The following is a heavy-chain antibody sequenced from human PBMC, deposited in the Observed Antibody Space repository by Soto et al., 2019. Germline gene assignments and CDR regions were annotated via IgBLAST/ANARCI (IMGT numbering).Heavy chain of an antibody. Sequence: QVQLQESGPGLVKPSQTLSLTCTVSGGSISSGGYYWSWIRQHPGKGLEWIGYINYSGSTYYNPSLKSRVTISAGTSKTQFAPKLSSVTAPHTAVYYCARSGYSYGPNPLLYWGEVTLVTVAS. J-gene: IGHJ4*02. CDR3: ARSGYSYGPNPLLY. CDR2: INYSGST. CDR1: GGSISSGGYY. D-gene: IGHD5-18*01. V-gene: IGHV4-31*03.